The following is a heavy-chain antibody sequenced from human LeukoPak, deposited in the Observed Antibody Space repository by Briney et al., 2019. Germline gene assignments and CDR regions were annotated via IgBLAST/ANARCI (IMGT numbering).Heavy chain of an antibody. V-gene: IGHV4-34*01. CDR1: GGSSSDYF. Sequence: PSETLSLTCAVYGGSSSDYFWSWIRQPPGKGLEWIGEINHGGSTNYNPSLKSRVTISVDTSKNQFSLKLSSVTAADTAVYYCARRRSGWPDYWGQGTLVTVSS. CDR2: INHGGST. CDR3: ARRRSGWPDY. D-gene: IGHD6-19*01. J-gene: IGHJ4*02.